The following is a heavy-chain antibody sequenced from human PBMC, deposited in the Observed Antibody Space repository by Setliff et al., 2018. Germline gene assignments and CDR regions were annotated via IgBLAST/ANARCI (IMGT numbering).Heavy chain of an antibody. J-gene: IGHJ4*02. Sequence: SGGSLRLSCAAPGFTLSPYAMSWVRQAPGKGLEWVSTIYNDDRHTFYTDSVKGRFTISRDNSNNTLYLQMSSLRAEDTAVYYCAKPRVELRWGFESWGQGTLVTVSS. CDR2: IYNDDRHT. V-gene: IGHV3-23*03. CDR1: GFTLSPYA. D-gene: IGHD1-7*01. CDR3: AKPRVELRWGFES.